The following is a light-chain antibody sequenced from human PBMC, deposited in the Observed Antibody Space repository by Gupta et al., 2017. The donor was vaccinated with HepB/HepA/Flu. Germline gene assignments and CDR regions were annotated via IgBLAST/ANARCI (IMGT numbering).Light chain of an antibody. CDR2: DAS. V-gene: IGKV3-11*01. J-gene: IGKJ4*01. Sequence: EILLPQSPATLSVSPGERATLSCRASQSVSSYLAWYQQKSGQAPRLLIYDASNRATGIPARFSGSGSGTDFTLTISSLEPEDFAVYYCQQRSNWPLTFGGGTKVEIK. CDR3: QQRSNWPLT. CDR1: QSVSSY.